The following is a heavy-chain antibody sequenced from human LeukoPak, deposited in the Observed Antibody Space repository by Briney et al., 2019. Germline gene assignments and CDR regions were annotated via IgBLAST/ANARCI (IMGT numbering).Heavy chain of an antibody. CDR1: GANINPYY. V-gene: IGHV4-4*07. CDR2: VYASGTT. Sequence: SETLSPTCTVSGANINPYYWSWLRQSAEKGLEWIGRVYASGTTKYNPSLNGRVTMSVDMSKNQFFLKLDSVTAADTAIYYCARDQGYNYGQTFYFDFWGQGTRVTVSS. J-gene: IGHJ4*02. D-gene: IGHD5-18*01. CDR3: ARDQGYNYGQTFYFDF.